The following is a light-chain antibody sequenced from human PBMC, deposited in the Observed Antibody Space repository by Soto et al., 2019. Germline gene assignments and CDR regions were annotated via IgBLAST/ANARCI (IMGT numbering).Light chain of an antibody. Sequence: EIVLTQSPGTLSLSPGERATLSCRASQSVSSSYLAWYQQKPGQAPRLLIYGASSRATGIPDRFSGSGSGTDFTLTISRLEPEDFAVYYGQQYGSSLLFTFGRGTKVDIK. CDR1: QSVSSSY. J-gene: IGKJ3*01. CDR3: QQYGSSLLFT. CDR2: GAS. V-gene: IGKV3-20*01.